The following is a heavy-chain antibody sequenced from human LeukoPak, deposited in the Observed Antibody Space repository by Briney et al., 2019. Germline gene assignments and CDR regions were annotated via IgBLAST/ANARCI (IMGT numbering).Heavy chain of an antibody. V-gene: IGHV3-53*05. CDR1: GFTVSSNY. D-gene: IGHD1-26*01. J-gene: IGHJ6*03. Sequence: GGSLRLSCAASGFTVSSNYISWVRQAPGKGLEWVSFIYSGVSTYYADSRKCRFTIFRDNSKNTLYLQMKSLRAEDPAVYYCAGVGADRYYYYYMDVWGKGNTVTVSS. CDR2: IYSGVST. CDR3: AGVGADRYYYYYMDV.